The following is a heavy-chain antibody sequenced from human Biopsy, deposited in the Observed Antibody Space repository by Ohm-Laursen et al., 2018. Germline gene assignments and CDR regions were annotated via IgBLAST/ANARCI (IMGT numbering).Heavy chain of an antibody. D-gene: IGHD3-22*01. Sequence: ASVTVSCKASGYTFTGYHVHWVRQAPGQGLEWLGWINAKTGDTNYAQKFQGRVTMTRDTSTSTAYVDLSSLRSDDTAVYYCTRGGYYYNSLAYYYWFDPWGQGTLVTVSS. CDR2: INAKTGDT. CDR3: TRGGYYYNSLAYYYWFDP. V-gene: IGHV1-2*02. CDR1: GYTFTGYH. J-gene: IGHJ5*02.